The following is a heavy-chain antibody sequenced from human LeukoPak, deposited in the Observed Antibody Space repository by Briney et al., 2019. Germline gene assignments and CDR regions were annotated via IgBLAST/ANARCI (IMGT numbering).Heavy chain of an antibody. Sequence: ASVKVSCKASGYTFTSYYMHWVRQAPGQGLEWMGIINPSGGSTSYAQKFQGRVTITADKSTSTAYMELSSLRSEDTAVYYCARDNTAMAFDYWGQGTLVTVSS. D-gene: IGHD5-18*01. CDR2: INPSGGST. J-gene: IGHJ4*02. CDR3: ARDNTAMAFDY. V-gene: IGHV1-46*01. CDR1: GYTFTSYY.